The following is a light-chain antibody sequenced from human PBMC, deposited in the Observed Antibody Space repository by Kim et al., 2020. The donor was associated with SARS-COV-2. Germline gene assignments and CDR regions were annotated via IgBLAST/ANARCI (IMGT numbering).Light chain of an antibody. V-gene: IGLV3-21*01. CDR2: FDS. J-gene: IGLJ3*02. Sequence: SYELTQPPSLSVAPGKTATITCGGNNIGTKSVHWYQQKPGQAPILVIFFDSDRHSVIPERFSGSNSGNTAALTISRVEAGDEADYFCQVWDRASDEWVFG. CDR3: QVWDRASDEWV. CDR1: NIGTKS.